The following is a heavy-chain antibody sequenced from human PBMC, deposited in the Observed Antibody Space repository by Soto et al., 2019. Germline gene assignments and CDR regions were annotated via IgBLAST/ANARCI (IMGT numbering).Heavy chain of an antibody. D-gene: IGHD3-10*01. Sequence: ASVKVSCKASGYTFTSYAMHWVRQAPGQRLEWMGWINAGNGNTKYSQKFQGRVTITRDTSASTAYMELSSLRSEDTAVYYCARDLATVRGVIMRYYYYGMDVWGQGTTVTVSS. CDR1: GYTFTSYA. J-gene: IGHJ6*02. V-gene: IGHV1-3*01. CDR2: INAGNGNT. CDR3: ARDLATVRGVIMRYYYYGMDV.